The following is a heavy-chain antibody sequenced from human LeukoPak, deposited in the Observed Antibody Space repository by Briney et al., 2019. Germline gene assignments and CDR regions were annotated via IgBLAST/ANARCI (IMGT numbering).Heavy chain of an antibody. CDR1: GYTLTELS. V-gene: IGHV1-24*01. CDR2: FDPEDGET. Sequence: ASVKVSCKVSGYTLTELSMHWVRQAPGKGLEWMGGFDPEDGETIYAQKFQGRVTMTEDTSTDTAYMELSSLRSEDTAVYYCAAVPLYYYDSSGYYLDWGQGTLVTVPS. CDR3: AAVPLYYYDSSGYYLD. D-gene: IGHD3-22*01. J-gene: IGHJ4*02.